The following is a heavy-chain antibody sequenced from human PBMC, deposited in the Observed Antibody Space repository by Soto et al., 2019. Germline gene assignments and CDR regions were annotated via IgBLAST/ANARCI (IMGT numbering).Heavy chain of an antibody. Sequence: SVKVSCKAAGGTFISYAISWVRQAPGQGPEWMGGIIPIFGTANYAQKFQGRVTITADESTSTAYMELSSLRSEDTAVYYCARVERHGYCYGPTDYGMDVWGEGSTVIVSS. V-gene: IGHV1-69*13. CDR2: IIPIFGTA. CDR3: ARVERHGYCYGPTDYGMDV. D-gene: IGHD5-18*01. CDR1: GGTFISYA. J-gene: IGHJ6*04.